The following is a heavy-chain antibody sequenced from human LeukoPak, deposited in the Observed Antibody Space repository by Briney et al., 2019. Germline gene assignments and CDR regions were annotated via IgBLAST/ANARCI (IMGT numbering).Heavy chain of an antibody. Sequence: ASVKVSCKASGYTFTGYYMHWVRQAPGQGLEWMGWINPNSGGTNYAQKFQGWVTMTTDTSTSTAYMELRSLRSDDTAVYYCARDTPSYYGGSGKNLWGQGTLVTVSS. CDR1: GYTFTGYY. CDR2: INPNSGGT. CDR3: ARDTPSYYGGSGKNL. V-gene: IGHV1-2*04. D-gene: IGHD3-10*01. J-gene: IGHJ5*02.